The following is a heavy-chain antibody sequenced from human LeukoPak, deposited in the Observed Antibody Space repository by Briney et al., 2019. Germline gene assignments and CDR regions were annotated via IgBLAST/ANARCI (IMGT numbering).Heavy chain of an antibody. CDR2: MHYSGDS. J-gene: IGHJ4*02. D-gene: IGHD1-1*01. CDR3: ARDLELERNRWKDFES. CDR1: GNSISSFF. V-gene: IGHV4-59*01. Sequence: SETLSLTCTVSGNSISSFFWSWIRQPPGKGLEWIGSMHYSGDSKYNPTLRSRVSLSIDTSKQQFSLRLSSVTAADTAVYYCARDLELERNRWKDFESWGQGALVTVSS.